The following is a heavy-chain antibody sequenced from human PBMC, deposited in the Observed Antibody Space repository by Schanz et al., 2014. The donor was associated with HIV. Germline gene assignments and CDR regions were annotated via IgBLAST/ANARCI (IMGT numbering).Heavy chain of an antibody. CDR3: ARGAAEMATMTPWRY. D-gene: IGHD5-12*01. CDR1: GHIFTGYL. V-gene: IGHV1-18*04. Sequence: QVQLVQSGAEVKEPGASVKVSCKPYGHIFTGYLIHWVRQAPGQGLEWMGWISAYNGNTNYAQKLQGRVTMTTDTSTSTAYMDLRSLRSDDTAVYYCARGAAEMATMTPWRYWGQGTLVTVSS. J-gene: IGHJ4*02. CDR2: ISAYNGNT.